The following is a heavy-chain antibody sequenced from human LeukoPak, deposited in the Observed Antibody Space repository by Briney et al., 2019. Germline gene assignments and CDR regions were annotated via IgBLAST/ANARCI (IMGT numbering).Heavy chain of an antibody. CDR1: GFTFSSHG. Sequence: GGSLRLSCAASGFTFSSHGMHWVRQVPGKGPVWVSRIHRGGSTTNYADSVKGRFTISRDNTKNTLYLQMSSLRDEDTAIYYCARARPDGSSYFDYWGQGILVTVSS. D-gene: IGHD3-16*02. CDR2: IHRGGSTT. V-gene: IGHV3-74*01. J-gene: IGHJ4*02. CDR3: ARARPDGSSYFDY.